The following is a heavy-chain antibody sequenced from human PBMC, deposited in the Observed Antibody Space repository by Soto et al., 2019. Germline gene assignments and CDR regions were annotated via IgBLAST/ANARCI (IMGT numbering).Heavy chain of an antibody. CDR1: GYTFTSYY. J-gene: IGHJ6*02. CDR3: ARANVESAAAGFYYYYGMDV. V-gene: IGHV1-46*01. CDR2: INPSGGST. Sequence: VASVKVSCKASGYTFTSYYMHWVRQAPGQGLEWMGIINPSGGSTSYAQKFQGRVTMTRDTSTSTVYMELSSLRSEDTAVYYCARANVESAAAGFYYYYGMDVWGQGTTVTVSS. D-gene: IGHD6-13*01.